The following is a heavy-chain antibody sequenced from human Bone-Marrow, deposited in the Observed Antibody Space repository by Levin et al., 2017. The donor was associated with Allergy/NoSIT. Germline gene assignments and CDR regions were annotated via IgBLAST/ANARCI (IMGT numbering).Heavy chain of an antibody. J-gene: IGHJ4*02. CDR1: GFTFSRYW. CDR3: VRDFYSSGPGDFDY. V-gene: IGHV3-7*01. CDR2: IKHDGGEA. Sequence: GGSLRLSCAASGFTFSRYWMSWVRQTPGKGLECVAYIKHDGGEAYYATSVEGRFTISRDNAKNSLFLQMNSLRAEDTAVYYCVRDFYSSGPGDFDYWGQGSLVTVSS. D-gene: IGHD6-19*01.